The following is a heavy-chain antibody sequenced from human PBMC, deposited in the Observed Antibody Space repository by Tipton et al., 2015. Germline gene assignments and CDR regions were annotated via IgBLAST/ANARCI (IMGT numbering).Heavy chain of an antibody. CDR2: IYYSGST. V-gene: IGHV4-61*01. D-gene: IGHD5-24*01. J-gene: IGHJ6*02. Sequence: LRLSCTVSGGSVSSGSYYWSWIRQPPGKELEWIGYIYYSGSTHYNPSLKSRVAISVDTSKNQFSLTLKSVTAADTAVYYCARDLEHGMDVWGQGTTVTVSS. CDR1: GGSVSSGSYY. CDR3: ARDLEHGMDV.